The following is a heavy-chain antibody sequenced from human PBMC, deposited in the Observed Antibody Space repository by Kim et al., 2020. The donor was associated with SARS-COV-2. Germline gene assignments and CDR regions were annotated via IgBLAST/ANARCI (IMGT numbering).Heavy chain of an antibody. CDR2: IIPIFGTA. Sequence: SVKVSCKASGGTFSSYAISWVRQAPGQGLEWMGGIIPIFGTANYAQKFQGRVTITADESTSTAYMELSSLRSEDTAVYYCAREKAYCGGDCYSDWGQGTLVTVSS. J-gene: IGHJ4*02. D-gene: IGHD2-21*02. CDR1: GGTFSSYA. V-gene: IGHV1-69*13. CDR3: AREKAYCGGDCYSD.